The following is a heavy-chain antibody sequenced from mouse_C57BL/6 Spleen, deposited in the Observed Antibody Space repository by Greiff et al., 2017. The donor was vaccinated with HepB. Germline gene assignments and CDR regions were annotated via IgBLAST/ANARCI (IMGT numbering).Heavy chain of an antibody. CDR3: ARHEETYYGSSYPAWFAY. CDR2: FYPGSGSI. V-gene: IGHV1-62-2*01. D-gene: IGHD1-1*01. J-gene: IGHJ3*01. Sequence: VKLVESGAELVKPGASVKLSCKASGYTFTEYTIHWVKQRSGQGLEWIGWFYPGSGSIKYNEKFKDKATLTADKSSSTVYMELSRLTSEDSAVYFCARHEETYYGSSYPAWFAYWGQGTLVTVSA. CDR1: GYTFTEYT.